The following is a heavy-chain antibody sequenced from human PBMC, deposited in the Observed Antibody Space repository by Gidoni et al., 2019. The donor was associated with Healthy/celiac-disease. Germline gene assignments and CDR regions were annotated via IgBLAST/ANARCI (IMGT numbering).Heavy chain of an antibody. CDR2: MDPSDSYT. Sequence: DVQLVQSGAEAKKPGESMRISCKGSGYSFTSYWISWVRQMPGKGLEWMGRMDPSDSYTNDSPSFQGHVTISADKSISTAYLQWSSLKASDTAMYYCARLKDYGDYVGWFDPWGQGTLVTVSS. V-gene: IGHV5-10-1*01. CDR1: GYSFTSYW. CDR3: ARLKDYGDYVGWFDP. D-gene: IGHD4-17*01. J-gene: IGHJ5*02.